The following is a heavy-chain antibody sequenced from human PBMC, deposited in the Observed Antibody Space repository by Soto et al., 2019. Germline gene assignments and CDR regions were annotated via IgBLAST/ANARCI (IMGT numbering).Heavy chain of an antibody. Sequence: PSETLSLTCTVSGGSISSYYWSWIRQPPGKGLEWIGYIYYSGGTNYNPSLKSRVTISVDTSKNQFSLKLSSVTAADTAVYYCARERGGWYGTGNWFDPWGQGTLVTVSS. CDR2: IYYSGGT. D-gene: IGHD6-19*01. CDR3: ARERGGWYGTGNWFDP. CDR1: GGSISSYY. J-gene: IGHJ5*02. V-gene: IGHV4-59*01.